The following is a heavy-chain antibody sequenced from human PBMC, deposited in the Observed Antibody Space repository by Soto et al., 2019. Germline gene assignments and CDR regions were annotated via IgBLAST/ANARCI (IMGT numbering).Heavy chain of an antibody. D-gene: IGHD3-3*01. CDR2: INAGNGNT. CDR3: ARDKDQYYDFWSGYYHHGMDV. J-gene: IGHJ6*02. V-gene: IGHV1-3*01. Sequence: ASVKVSCKASGYTFTSYAMHWVRQAPGQRLEWMGWINAGNGNTKYSQKFQGRATITRDTSASTAYMELSSLRSEDTAVYYCARDKDQYYDFWSGYYHHGMDVWGQGTTVTVSS. CDR1: GYTFTSYA.